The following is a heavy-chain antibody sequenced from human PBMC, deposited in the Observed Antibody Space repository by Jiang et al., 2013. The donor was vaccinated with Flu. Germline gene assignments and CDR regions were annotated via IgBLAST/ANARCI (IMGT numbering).Heavy chain of an antibody. Sequence: VQLLESGGGLVQVGGSLRLSCAASGFTFSSYAVSWVRQAPGKGLEWVSVISGRGITTFYADSVKGRFTVSRDNSQNTLYLQMNSLRAEDTATYYCAKGTFDWLPIVDYFDYWGQGTLVTVSS. J-gene: IGHJ4*02. CDR2: ISGRGITT. CDR3: AKGTFDWLPIVDYFDY. V-gene: IGHV3-23*01. D-gene: IGHD3-9*01. CDR1: GFTFSSYA.